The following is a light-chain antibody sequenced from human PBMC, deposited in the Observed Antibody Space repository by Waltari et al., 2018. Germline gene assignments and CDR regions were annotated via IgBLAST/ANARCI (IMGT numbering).Light chain of an antibody. CDR1: SGINIGPYW. V-gene: IGLV5-45*03. Sequence: QAVLTQPSSLSASPGASASLTCTLRSGINIGPYWLPWYQQKPGSPPHFLLRFKSDSDKQQGSGVPSRFSGSKDASANAGILLISGLQSEDEADYYCMIWHSSAVVFGGGTKLTVL. J-gene: IGLJ2*01. CDR3: MIWHSSAVV. CDR2: FKSDSDK.